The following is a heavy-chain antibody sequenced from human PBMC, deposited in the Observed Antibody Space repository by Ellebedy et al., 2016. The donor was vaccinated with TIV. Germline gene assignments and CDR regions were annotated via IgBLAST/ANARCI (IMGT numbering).Heavy chain of an antibody. V-gene: IGHV3-21*01. D-gene: IGHD5-24*01. CDR1: GFTFSSYS. CDR2: ITSSSTYI. J-gene: IGHJ4*02. Sequence: GESLKISCAASGFTFSSYSMYWVRQAPGEGLEWVSSITSSSTYINYAASVKGRFTISRDNAKNSVFLQMSSLMAEDTAVYYCAGGPTILDYWGQGILVTVSS. CDR3: AGGPTILDY.